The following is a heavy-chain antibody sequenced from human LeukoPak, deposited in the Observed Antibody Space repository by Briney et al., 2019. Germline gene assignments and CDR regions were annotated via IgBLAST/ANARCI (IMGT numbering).Heavy chain of an antibody. D-gene: IGHD1-1*01. CDR2: INHSGST. J-gene: IGHJ6*03. CDR1: GGSFSGYY. CDR3: ARDSSTTGDYYYYYMDV. V-gene: IGHV4-34*01. Sequence: SETLSLTCAVYGGSFSGYYWSWIRQPPGKGLEWIGEINHSGSTNYNPSLKSRVTISVDTSKNQFSLKLSSVTAADTAVYYCARDSSTTGDYYYYYMDVRGKGTTVTVSS.